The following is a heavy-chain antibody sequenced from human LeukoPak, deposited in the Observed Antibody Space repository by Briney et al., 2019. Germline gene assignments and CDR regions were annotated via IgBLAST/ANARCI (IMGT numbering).Heavy chain of an antibody. V-gene: IGHV3-7*03. D-gene: IGHD2-2*02. CDR3: ARDGPNIVVVPAAIRRYYYYGMDV. CDR1: GFTFSSYW. J-gene: IGHJ6*02. Sequence: GGSLRLSCAASGFTFSSYWMTWVRQAPGKGLEWVANIKQDGSEKYYVDSVKGRFTISRDNAKNSLYLQMNSLRAEDTAVYYCARDGPNIVVVPAAIRRYYYYGMDVWGQGTTVTVSS. CDR2: IKQDGSEK.